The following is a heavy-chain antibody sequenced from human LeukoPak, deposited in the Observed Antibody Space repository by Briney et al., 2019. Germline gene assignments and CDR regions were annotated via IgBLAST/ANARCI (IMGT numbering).Heavy chain of an antibody. J-gene: IGHJ4*02. D-gene: IGHD5-18*01. V-gene: IGHV4-59*01. CDR1: GGSISSYY. CDR2: IYYSGST. CDR3: ALVDTAMVSGGSIDY. Sequence: PSETLSLTCTVSGGSISSYYWSWIRQPPGKGLEWIGYIYYSGSTNYNPSLKSRVTISVDTSKNQFSLKLSSVTAADTAVYYCALVDTAMVSGGSIDYWGQGTLVTVSS.